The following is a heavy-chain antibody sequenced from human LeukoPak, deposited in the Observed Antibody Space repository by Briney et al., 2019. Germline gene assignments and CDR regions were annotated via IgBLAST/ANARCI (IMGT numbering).Heavy chain of an antibody. D-gene: IGHD4-17*01. CDR3: ARDPYGDFPGADY. CDR2: INPNSGGT. CDR1: GYTFTGYY. V-gene: IGHV1-2*02. J-gene: IGHJ4*02. Sequence: GASVKVSCKASGYTFTGYYIHWLRQVPGQGLEWMGWINPNSGGTNYAQKFQGRVTMTRDTSISTAYMELSRLRSDDTAVYYCARDPYGDFPGADYWGQGTLVTVSS.